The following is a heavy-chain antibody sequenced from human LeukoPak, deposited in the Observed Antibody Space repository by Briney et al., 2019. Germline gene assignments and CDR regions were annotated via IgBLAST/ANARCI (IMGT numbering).Heavy chain of an antibody. Sequence: SETLSLTCTASGGSISSYYWSWIRQPPGKGLEWIGYIYYSGSTNYNPSLKSRVTISVDTSKNQFSLKLSSVTAADTAVYYCARDRGYCSSTSCYKAFWFDPWGQGTLVTVSS. CDR2: IYYSGST. CDR3: ARDRGYCSSTSCYKAFWFDP. D-gene: IGHD2-2*02. V-gene: IGHV4-59*01. J-gene: IGHJ5*02. CDR1: GGSISSYY.